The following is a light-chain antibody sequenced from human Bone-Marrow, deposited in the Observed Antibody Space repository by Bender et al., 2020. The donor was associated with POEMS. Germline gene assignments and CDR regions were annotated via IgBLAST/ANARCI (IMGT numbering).Light chain of an antibody. CDR2: EDD. V-gene: IGLV6-57*01. CDR1: SGNIVDNF. CDR3: QSYDSNNDWV. J-gene: IGLJ3*02. Sequence: FMLTQPHSVSESPGKTVTISCTRTSGNIVDNFVQWYQQRPGSSPTILIFEDDLRPSGVPDWFAGSVDSSSNSASLTISGLKTEDEADYYCQSYDSNNDWVFGGGTKLTVL.